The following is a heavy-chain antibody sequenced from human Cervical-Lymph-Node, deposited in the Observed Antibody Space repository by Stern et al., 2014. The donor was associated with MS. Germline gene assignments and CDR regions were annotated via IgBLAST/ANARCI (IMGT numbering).Heavy chain of an antibody. CDR1: GGTFSSYA. Sequence: QVQLVQSGAEVKKPESSVKVSCKASGGTFSSYALTWVRQAPGQGLEWMGGIIPVFGAAQYAQKFQGKVTFTADKSTNTSSKELGSLTCGDTAVYYCGRCYSSSWVEGGHGGFDIWGQGTPVTVSS. CDR2: IIPVFGAA. CDR3: GRCYSSSWVEGGHGGFDI. J-gene: IGHJ3*02. D-gene: IGHD6-13*01. V-gene: IGHV1-69*06.